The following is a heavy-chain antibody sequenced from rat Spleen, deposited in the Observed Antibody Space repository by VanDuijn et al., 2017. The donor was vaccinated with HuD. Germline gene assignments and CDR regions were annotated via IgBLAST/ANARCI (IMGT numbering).Heavy chain of an antibody. Sequence: EVQLVESDGGLVQPGRSLKLSCAASGFTFSNYDMAWVRQAPTKGLEWIATISYDGSSTYYRDSVKGRFTISRDNAKSTLYLQMDSLRSEDTATYYCARLDRRIRGFDYWGQGVMVTVSS. V-gene: IGHV5-29*01. J-gene: IGHJ2*01. CDR3: ARLDRRIRGFDY. CDR2: ISYDGSST. CDR1: GFTFSNYD. D-gene: IGHD4-3*01.